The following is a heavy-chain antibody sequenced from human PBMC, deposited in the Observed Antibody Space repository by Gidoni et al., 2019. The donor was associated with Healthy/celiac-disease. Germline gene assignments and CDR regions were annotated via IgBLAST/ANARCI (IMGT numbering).Heavy chain of an antibody. CDR3: ARDRSSSWYGYFQH. CDR1: GGSISSYY. Sequence: QVQLQESGPGLVKPSETLSLTCTVSGGSISSYYWSWIRQPPGKGLEWIGYIYYSGSTNYNPALKSRVTISVDTSKSQFSLKLSSVTAADTAVYYCARDRSSSWYGYFQHWGQGTLVTVSS. J-gene: IGHJ1*01. CDR2: IYYSGST. D-gene: IGHD6-13*01. V-gene: IGHV4-59*01.